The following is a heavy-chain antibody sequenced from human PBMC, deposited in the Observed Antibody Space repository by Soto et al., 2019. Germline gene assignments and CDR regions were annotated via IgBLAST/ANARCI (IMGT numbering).Heavy chain of an antibody. V-gene: IGHV3-21*01. D-gene: IGHD3-3*01. Sequence: EVQLVESGGGLVKPGGSLRLSCAASGFTFSSYSMNWVRQAPGKGLEWVSSISSSSSYIYYADSVKGRFTISRDNAKNSLYLQMNSLRAEDTAVYYCARGIPNYDFWSRYYYYYYYGMDVWGQMTTVTVSS. J-gene: IGHJ6*02. CDR3: ARGIPNYDFWSRYYYYYYYGMDV. CDR1: GFTFSSYS. CDR2: ISSSSSYI.